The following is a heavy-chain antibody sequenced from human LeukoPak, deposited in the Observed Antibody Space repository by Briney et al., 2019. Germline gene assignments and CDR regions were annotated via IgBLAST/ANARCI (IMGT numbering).Heavy chain of an antibody. Sequence: GGSLRLSCAASGFTFSSYGMHWVRQAPGKGLEWVAVISYDGSNKYYADSVKGRFTISRDNSKNTLYLQMNSLRAEDTAVYYCSKDRYSSSSSTYYYYGMYVCGQGTTVTVSS. V-gene: IGHV3-30*18. D-gene: IGHD6-6*01. J-gene: IGHJ6*01. CDR1: GFTFSSYG. CDR2: ISYDGSNK. CDR3: SKDRYSSSSSTYYYYGMYV.